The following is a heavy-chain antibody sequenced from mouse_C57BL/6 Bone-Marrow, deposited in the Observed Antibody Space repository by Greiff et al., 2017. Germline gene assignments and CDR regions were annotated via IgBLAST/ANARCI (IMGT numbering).Heavy chain of an antibody. V-gene: IGHV1-64*01. CDR3: ARYGWLLRFAY. CDR1: GYTFTSYW. Sequence: VQLQQSGAELVKPGASVKLSCKASGYTFTSYWMHWVKQRPGQGLEWIGMIHPNSGSTNYNEKFKSKATLTVDKSSSTAYMQLSSLTSEDSAVYYCARYGWLLRFAYWGQGTLVTVSA. J-gene: IGHJ3*01. CDR2: IHPNSGST. D-gene: IGHD2-3*01.